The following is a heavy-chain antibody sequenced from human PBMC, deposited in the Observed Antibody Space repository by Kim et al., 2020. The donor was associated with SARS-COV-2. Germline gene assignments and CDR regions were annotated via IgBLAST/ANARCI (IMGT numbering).Heavy chain of an antibody. Sequence: GGSLRLSCAPSGFIFSTYGMHWVRQAPGKGLEWVATIWYDGSNNYYPDSVKGLFTVSRDNSKNTLYLQMNSLRAEDTAVYYCVRGYCGTATCYTGGTYFDYWGRGTLVTVSS. CDR2: IWYDGSNN. V-gene: IGHV3-33*08. D-gene: IGHD2-2*02. CDR3: VRGYCGTATCYTGGTYFDY. J-gene: IGHJ4*02. CDR1: GFIFSTYG.